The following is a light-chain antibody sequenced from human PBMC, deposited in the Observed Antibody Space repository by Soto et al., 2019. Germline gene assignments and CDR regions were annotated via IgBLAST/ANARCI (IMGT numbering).Light chain of an antibody. Sequence: EVELTQSPDILSVSPGETATLSCRASQSVRSNLAWYQQKPGQAPRLLIYGASTRATGIPARFSGSGSGREFTLTISSLQSEDFGLYYCQQYNTWRSISFGQGTRLEI. CDR1: QSVRSN. CDR3: QQYNTWRSIS. CDR2: GAS. V-gene: IGKV3-15*01. J-gene: IGKJ5*01.